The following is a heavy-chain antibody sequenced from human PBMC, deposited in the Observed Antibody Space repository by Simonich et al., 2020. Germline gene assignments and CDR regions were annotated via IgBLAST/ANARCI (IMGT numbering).Heavy chain of an antibody. D-gene: IGHD6-6*01. CDR3: ARDFRLQLVEIGTYYYYGMDV. V-gene: IGHV3-48*03. Sequence: EMQLVESGGGLVQPGGSLGLSCAASGFTFSSYEMNWVRQAPGKGLEWVSYISSSGSTIYYADSVKGRFTISRDNAKNSLYLQMNSLRAEDTAVYYCARDFRLQLVEIGTYYYYGMDVWGQGTTVTVSS. CDR2: ISSSGSTI. J-gene: IGHJ6*02. CDR1: GFTFSSYE.